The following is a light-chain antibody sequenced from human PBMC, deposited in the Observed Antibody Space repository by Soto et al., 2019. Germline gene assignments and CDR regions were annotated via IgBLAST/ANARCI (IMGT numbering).Light chain of an antibody. CDR1: QNVNNR. J-gene: IGKJ1*01. V-gene: IGKV3-15*01. Sequence: EIVMTQSPAMLSVSPGERATLSCRASQNVNNRLAWYQQKAGQPPRLLIYGASTRATGIPARFCGSGSGTEFTLTISSLQSEDFAVYYCQHFNSWPLLFGQGTKVEIK. CDR2: GAS. CDR3: QHFNSWPLL.